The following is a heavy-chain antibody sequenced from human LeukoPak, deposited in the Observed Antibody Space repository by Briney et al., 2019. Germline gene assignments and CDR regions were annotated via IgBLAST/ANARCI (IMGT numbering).Heavy chain of an antibody. CDR1: GFTVSSNY. CDR2: IYSGGST. J-gene: IGHJ6*03. Sequence: GGSLRLSCAASGFTVSSNYMSWVRQAPGRGLEWVSLIYSGGSTYYADSVKGRFTISRDNSKNTLYLQMNSLRAEDTAVYYCAKVGEVRFLEWLPDYYYYYMDVWGKGTTVAVSS. CDR3: AKVGEVRFLEWLPDYYYYYMDV. D-gene: IGHD3-3*01. V-gene: IGHV3-66*02.